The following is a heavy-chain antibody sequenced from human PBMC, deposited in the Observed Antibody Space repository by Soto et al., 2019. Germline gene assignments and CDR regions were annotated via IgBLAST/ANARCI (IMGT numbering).Heavy chain of an antibody. D-gene: IGHD6-13*01. Sequence: QVQLQESGPGLVKPSQTLSLTCTVSGGSISSGGYYWSWIRQHPGKGLQWIGYIYYSGSSYYNPSLSRRVTISVHTSKNQFALKLSSVTAADTAVYYCARDSSILLFPWFAPWGKGPLLTVSS. CDR1: GGSISSGGYY. J-gene: IGHJ5*02. CDR2: IYYSGSS. V-gene: IGHV4-31*03. CDR3: ARDSSILLFPWFAP.